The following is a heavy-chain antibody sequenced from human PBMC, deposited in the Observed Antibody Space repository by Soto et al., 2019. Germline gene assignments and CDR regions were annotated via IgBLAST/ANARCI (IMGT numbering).Heavy chain of an antibody. Sequence: VQLVESGGGLIQPGGSLRLSCAASGFTFNSHGMHWVRQAPGKGLEWVAVISFDGTNKYYADSVKGRFTISRDNSKNTLYLQMNSLRDEDTAVYYCVSRVPHGTYGAPYFQHWGQGTLVTVS. CDR1: GFTFNSHG. CDR2: ISFDGTNK. J-gene: IGHJ1*01. CDR3: VSRVPHGTYGAPYFQH. D-gene: IGHD1-26*01. V-gene: IGHV3-30*03.